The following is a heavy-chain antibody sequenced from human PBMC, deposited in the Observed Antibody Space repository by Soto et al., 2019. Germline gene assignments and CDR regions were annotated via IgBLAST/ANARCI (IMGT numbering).Heavy chain of an antibody. D-gene: IGHD3-10*01. J-gene: IGHJ4*02. Sequence: TSETLSLTCAVYGGSFSGYYWSWIRQPPGKGLEWIGEINHSGSTNYNPSLKSRVTISVDTSKNQFSLELSSVTAADTAVYYCARGHGSGSYYNEFLDYWGQGTLVTVSS. CDR3: ARGHGSGSYYNEFLDY. CDR1: GGSFSGYY. V-gene: IGHV4-34*01. CDR2: INHSGST.